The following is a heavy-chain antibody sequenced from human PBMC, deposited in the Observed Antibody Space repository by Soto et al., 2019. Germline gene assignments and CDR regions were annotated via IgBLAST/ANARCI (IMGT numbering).Heavy chain of an antibody. D-gene: IGHD2-21*01. V-gene: IGHV3-33*01. CDR1: GSIFRGYG. Sequence: GGSLRLSCAASGSIFRGYGMHWVRQAPGKGLEWVAVIRYDGSNINYADSVMGRFTISRDNSKNTLYLEMNSLRAEDTAVYYCARDGICGTTFRGYIDDRGQGNVVTVSS. J-gene: IGHJ4*02. CDR3: ARDGICGTTFRGYIDD. CDR2: IRYDGSNI.